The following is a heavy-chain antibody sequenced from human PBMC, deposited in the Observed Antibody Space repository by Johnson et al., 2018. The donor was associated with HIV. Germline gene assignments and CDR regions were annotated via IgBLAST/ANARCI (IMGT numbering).Heavy chain of an antibody. CDR3: AGRFYYDSSGYYSAAFDI. Sequence: QMQLVESGGGVVQPGRSLRLSCAASGFTFSSYAMHWVRQAPGKGLEWVALISFDGGTKYYADSVTGRFTISRDNAKNSLYLQMNSLRAEDTALYYCAGRFYYDSSGYYSAAFDIWGQGTMVTVSS. V-gene: IGHV3-30*04. D-gene: IGHD3-22*01. CDR2: ISFDGGTK. CDR1: GFTFSSYA. J-gene: IGHJ3*02.